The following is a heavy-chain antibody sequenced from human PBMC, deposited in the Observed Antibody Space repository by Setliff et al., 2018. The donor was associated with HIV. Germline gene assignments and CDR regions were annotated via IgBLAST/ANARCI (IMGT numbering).Heavy chain of an antibody. Sequence: GASVKVSCKASGYTFTSYDLYWVRQATGQGLEWMGWMNPNSGNTGYAQKFQGRVTMTKNTSISTAYMELSSLRSEDTAVYYCARDGDSSGWYGYYYYMDVWGKGTTVTVSS. CDR1: GYTFTSYD. CDR2: MNPNSGNT. V-gene: IGHV1-8*02. D-gene: IGHD6-19*01. CDR3: ARDGDSSGWYGYYYYMDV. J-gene: IGHJ6*03.